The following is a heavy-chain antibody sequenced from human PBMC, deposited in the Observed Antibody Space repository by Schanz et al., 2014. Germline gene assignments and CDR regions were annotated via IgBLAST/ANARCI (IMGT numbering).Heavy chain of an antibody. CDR3: AKQIHYDILAVTRN. V-gene: IGHV3-23*01. CDR2: ISGSGSST. CDR1: GFTFSTYA. Sequence: EEPLLQSGGGLVQPGGSLRLSCAASGFTFSTYAMSWVRQAPGKGLEWVSAISGSGSSTYYADSVKGRFTISRDNSKNTLYLQMSSLRAEDTAVYYCAKQIHYDILAVTRNWGQGTLVTVSS. J-gene: IGHJ4*02. D-gene: IGHD3-9*01.